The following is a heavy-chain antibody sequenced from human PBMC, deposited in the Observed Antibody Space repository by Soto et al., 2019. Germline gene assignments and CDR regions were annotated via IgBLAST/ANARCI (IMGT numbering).Heavy chain of an antibody. CDR2: ISYDGSNK. J-gene: IGHJ6*02. CDR3: ARDNVDIVATIRRASYDYGMDV. V-gene: IGHV3-30-3*01. D-gene: IGHD5-12*01. CDR1: GFTFSSYA. Sequence: GVSLRLSCVASGFTFSSYAMHWVRQAPGKGLEWVAVISYDGSNKYYADSVKGRFTISRDNSKNTLYLQMNSLRAEDTAVYYCARDNVDIVATIRRASYDYGMDVWGQGTTVTVSS.